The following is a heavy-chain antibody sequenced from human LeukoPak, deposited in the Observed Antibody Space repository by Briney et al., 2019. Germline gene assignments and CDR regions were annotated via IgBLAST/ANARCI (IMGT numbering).Heavy chain of an antibody. CDR3: ARATSSYFYYMDV. CDR2: MHHTGST. V-gene: IGHV4-38-2*02. D-gene: IGHD5-12*01. J-gene: IGHJ6*03. Sequence: PSETLSLTCSVSGYSINSGYHWGWIRQPPGKGLEWIAIMHHTGSTHYNPSLQSRVTISADTSKNQFSLNVSSVTAADTAVYYCARATSSYFYYMDVWGKGTTVTISS. CDR1: GYSINSGYH.